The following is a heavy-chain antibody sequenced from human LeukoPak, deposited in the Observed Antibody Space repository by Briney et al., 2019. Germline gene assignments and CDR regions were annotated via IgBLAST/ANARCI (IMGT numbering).Heavy chain of an antibody. J-gene: IGHJ4*02. CDR1: GFTFSDYW. V-gene: IGHV3-74*01. D-gene: IGHD2/OR15-2a*01. CDR3: ARDLSTIAE. CDR2: IHSDGGTT. Sequence: GGSLKLSCAASGFTFSDYWIHWVRQAPGKGLVWVSLIHSDGGTTNYADSVKGRFTISRDNAKNTVYLQMNSLRVEDTAVYYSARDLSTIAEWGLRT.